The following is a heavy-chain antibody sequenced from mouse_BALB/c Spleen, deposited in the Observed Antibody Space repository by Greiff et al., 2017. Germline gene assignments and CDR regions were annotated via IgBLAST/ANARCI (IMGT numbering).Heavy chain of an antibody. V-gene: IGHV6-6*02. D-gene: IGHD2-1*01. J-gene: IGHJ2*01. Sequence: EVKLMESGGGLVQPGGSMKLSCVASGFTFSNYWMNWVRQSPEKGLEWVAEIRLKSNNYATHYAESVKGRFTISRDDSKSSVYLQMNNLRAEDTGIYYCTPYGNYDYWGQGTTLTVSS. CDR1: GFTFSNYW. CDR3: TPYGNYDY. CDR2: IRLKSNNYAT.